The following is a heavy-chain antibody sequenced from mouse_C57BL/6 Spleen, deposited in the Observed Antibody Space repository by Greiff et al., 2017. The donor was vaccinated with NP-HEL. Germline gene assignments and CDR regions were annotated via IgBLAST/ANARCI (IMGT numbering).Heavy chain of an antibody. J-gene: IGHJ2*01. Sequence: QVQLQQPGAELVMPGASVKLSCKASGYTFTSYWMHWVKQRPGQGLEWIGEIDPSDSYTNYNQKFKGMSTLTVDKSSSTAYMQLSSLTSEDSAVYYCARRDFDYWGQGTTLTVSS. CDR3: ARRDFDY. CDR2: IDPSDSYT. V-gene: IGHV1-69*01. CDR1: GYTFTSYW.